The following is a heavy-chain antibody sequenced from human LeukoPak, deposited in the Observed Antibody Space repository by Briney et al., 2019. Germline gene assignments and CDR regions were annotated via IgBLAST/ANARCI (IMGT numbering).Heavy chain of an antibody. CDR1: GYSFTRYW. V-gene: IGHV5-51*01. J-gene: IGHJ4*02. CDR2: IYPGDSDT. Sequence: GESLKISCKGSGYSFTRYWIGRVRQMPGKGLEWMGIIYPGDSDTRYSPSFQGQVTISADKSISTAYLQWSSLKASDTAIYYCAISEYCSSSSCSFDFWGQGALVTVSS. D-gene: IGHD2-2*01. CDR3: AISEYCSSSSCSFDF.